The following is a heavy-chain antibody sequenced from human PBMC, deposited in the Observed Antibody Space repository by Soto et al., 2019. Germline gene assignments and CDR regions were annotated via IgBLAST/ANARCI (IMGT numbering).Heavy chain of an antibody. J-gene: IGHJ4*02. V-gene: IGHV4-4*07. D-gene: IGHD6-19*01. Sequence: HVQLRESGPGLVKPSETLSLSCSVSGASLLSSYWSWVRQPAGKGLEWIGHIFSNGQTSYNPSLKSRLTMSIDPSNDLFSLNLSYVTDADTAVYYCAKGWDVKYFDEWGQGTLVTGSS. CDR2: IFSNGQT. CDR3: AKGWDVKYFDE. CDR1: GASLLSSY.